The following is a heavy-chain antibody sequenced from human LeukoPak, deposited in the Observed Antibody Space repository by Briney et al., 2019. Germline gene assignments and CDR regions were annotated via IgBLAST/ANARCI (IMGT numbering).Heavy chain of an antibody. CDR1: GFTFSSYS. CDR2: ISSGSSYI. CDR3: ARGHCSSTSCYGWFDP. J-gene: IGHJ5*02. V-gene: IGHV3-21*01. D-gene: IGHD2-2*01. Sequence: PGGSLRLSCAASGFTFSSYSMNWVRQAPGKGLEWVSSISSGSSYIYYADSVKGRFTISRDNAKNSLYLQMNSLRAEDTAVYYCARGHCSSTSCYGWFDPWGQGTLVTVSS.